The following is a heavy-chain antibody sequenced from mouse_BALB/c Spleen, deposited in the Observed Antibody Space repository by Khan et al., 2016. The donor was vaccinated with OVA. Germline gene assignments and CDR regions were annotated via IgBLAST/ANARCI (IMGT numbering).Heavy chain of an antibody. CDR3: TGPAYDGYYDY. CDR2: ISTYSGNT. D-gene: IGHD2-3*01. Sequence: QVQLKQSGPELVRPGVSVKISCKGSGYTFTDYAMHWVKQSHAKSLEWIGLISTYSGNTNYNQKFKGKATMTVDKSSSTAYMELARLKYEDSAIYSCTGPAYDGYYDYWGQGTTLTVSS. CDR1: GYTFTDYA. V-gene: IGHV1S137*01. J-gene: IGHJ2*01.